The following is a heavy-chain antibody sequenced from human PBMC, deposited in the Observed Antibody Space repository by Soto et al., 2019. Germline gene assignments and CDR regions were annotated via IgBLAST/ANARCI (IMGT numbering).Heavy chain of an antibody. Sequence: QLQLVQSGAEVKKPGASVTVSCKASGYTFTSYDINWVRQAAGPGLEWLGWTNPNSGNTGHAQKFQGRVTMARNTSKSTAYMELSSLRSEDTAVYYCARGRVAGKTRDFDYWGQGTLVTVSS. J-gene: IGHJ4*02. CDR3: ARGRVAGKTRDFDY. CDR1: GYTFTSYD. V-gene: IGHV1-8*01. CDR2: TNPNSGNT. D-gene: IGHD6-19*01.